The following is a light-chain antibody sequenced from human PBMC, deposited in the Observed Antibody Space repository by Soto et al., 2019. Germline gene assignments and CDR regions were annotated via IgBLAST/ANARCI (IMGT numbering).Light chain of an antibody. CDR3: CSYAGSYTYV. CDR1: SSDVGSYNL. Sequence: QSALTQPASVSGSPGQSITISCTGTSSDVGSYNLVSWYQQHPGKAPKLMIYEVSKRPSGVSNRFSGSNSGNTASLTISGLQAEDEADYYCCSYAGSYTYVFGTGTKLTVL. CDR2: EVS. V-gene: IGLV2-23*02. J-gene: IGLJ1*01.